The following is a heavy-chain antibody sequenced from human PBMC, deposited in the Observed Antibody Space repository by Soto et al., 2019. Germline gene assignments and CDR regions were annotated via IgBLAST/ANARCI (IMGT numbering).Heavy chain of an antibody. CDR2: ITWNSGYI. D-gene: IGHD6-6*01. V-gene: IGHV3-9*01. Sequence: EMQLVESGGGLVQPGGSLRLSCTASGFTFSSYWMHWVRQAPGKGLVWVSGITWNSGYIGYADSVKGRFTISRDNAKNSLYLQMNSLRAEDTALYYCAKEIEDSSSSSAAGYYYYAMDVWGQGTTVTVSS. CDR1: GFTFSSYW. CDR3: AKEIEDSSSSSAAGYYYYAMDV. J-gene: IGHJ6*02.